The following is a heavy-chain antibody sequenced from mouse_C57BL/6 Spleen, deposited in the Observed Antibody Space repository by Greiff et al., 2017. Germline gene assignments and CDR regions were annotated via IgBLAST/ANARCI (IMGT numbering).Heavy chain of an antibody. J-gene: IGHJ4*01. V-gene: IGHV5-16*01. Sequence: EVMLVESEGGLVQPGSSMKLSCTASGFTFSDYYMAWVRQVPEKGLEWVANINYDGSSTYYLDSLKSRFIISRDNAKNILYLQMSSLKSEDTATYYWARGEEKIYDGTKKGDYYAMDYWGQGTSVTVSS. CDR3: ARGEEKIYDGTKKGDYYAMDY. CDR1: GFTFSDYY. CDR2: INYDGSST. D-gene: IGHD2-3*01.